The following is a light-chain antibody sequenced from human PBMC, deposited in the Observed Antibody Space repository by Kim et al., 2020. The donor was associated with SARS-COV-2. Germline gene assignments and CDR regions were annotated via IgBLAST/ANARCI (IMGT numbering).Light chain of an antibody. CDR2: EAA. CDR1: HNVDIN. Sequence: PGKSATLSNRASHNVDINLALYQQTPGQPPRLHIYEAAIRAAGIPDRFSGSGSGTDFALTIGSLAPEDLAVYYCQQRGTWPLALTFGGGTKVDIK. J-gene: IGKJ4*01. CDR3: QQRGTWPLALT. V-gene: IGKV3-11*01.